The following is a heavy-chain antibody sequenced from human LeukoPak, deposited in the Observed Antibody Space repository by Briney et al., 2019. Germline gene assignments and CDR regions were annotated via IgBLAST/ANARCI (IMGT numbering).Heavy chain of an antibody. D-gene: IGHD5-12*01. Sequence: PSETLSLTCAVYGGSFSGYYWSWIRQPPGKGLEWIGEINHSGSTNYNPSLKSRVTISVDTSKNQFSLKLSSVTAADTAVYYCARGRGYNSFDYWGQGTLVTVPS. CDR1: GGSFSGYY. V-gene: IGHV4-34*01. CDR3: ARGRGYNSFDY. CDR2: INHSGST. J-gene: IGHJ4*02.